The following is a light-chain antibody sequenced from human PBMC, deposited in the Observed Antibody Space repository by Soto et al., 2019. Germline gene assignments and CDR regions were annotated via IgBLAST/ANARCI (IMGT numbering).Light chain of an antibody. CDR3: QQRSSWPVT. V-gene: IGKV3-11*01. CDR2: DAS. Sequence: EIVLTQSPATLSLSPGERATLSCRASQSLSSYLAWYQQKPGQAPRLLLYDASNRATGIPARFSGSGSGTDFTLTISSLEPEDFAVYYCQQRSSWPVTFGQGTRLEIK. CDR1: QSLSSY. J-gene: IGKJ5*01.